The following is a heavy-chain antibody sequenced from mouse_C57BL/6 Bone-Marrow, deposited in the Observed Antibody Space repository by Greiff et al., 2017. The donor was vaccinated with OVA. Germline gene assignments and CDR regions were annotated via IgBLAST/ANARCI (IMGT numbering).Heavy chain of an antibody. V-gene: IGHV1-52*01. J-gene: IGHJ2*01. CDR1: GYTFTSYW. D-gene: IGHD3-3*01. CDR3: ARDWAIGRYYFDY. Sequence: LQQSGAELVRPGSSVKLSCKASGYTFTSYWMHWVKQRPIQGLEWIGNIDPSDSETHYNQKFKDKATLTVDKSSSTAYMQLSSLTSEDSAVYYCARDWAIGRYYFDYWGQGTTLTVSS. CDR2: IDPSDSET.